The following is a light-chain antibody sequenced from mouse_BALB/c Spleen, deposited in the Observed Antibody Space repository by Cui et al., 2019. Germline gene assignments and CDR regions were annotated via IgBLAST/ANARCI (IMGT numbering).Light chain of an antibody. Sequence: NIVMTQSPKSMSMSVGERVTLSCKASENGGTYVSWYQRNPEQSPKLLIYGASNRYTGVPDRFTGSGSATDFTLTISSVQAEDLADYHCGQSYSYPFTFGSGTKLEIK. CDR3: GQSYSYPFT. CDR2: GAS. V-gene: IGKV6-20*01. J-gene: IGKJ4*01. CDR1: ENGGTY.